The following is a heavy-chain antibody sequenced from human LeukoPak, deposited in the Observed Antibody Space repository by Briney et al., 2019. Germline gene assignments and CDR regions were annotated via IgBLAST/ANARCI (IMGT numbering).Heavy chain of an antibody. D-gene: IGHD3-10*01. V-gene: IGHV4-30-4*01. CDR3: ARDQDYYGSGNCLGWLDP. Sequence: PSQTLSLTCTVSGGSISSGGYYWSWIRQSPGKGLEWIGYIYHSGRTYYNPSLKSRVTISVDTSKNQFSLRMTSVTAADTAVYYCARDQDYYGSGNCLGWLDPWGQGTLVTVSS. J-gene: IGHJ5*02. CDR2: IYHSGRT. CDR1: GGSISSGGYY.